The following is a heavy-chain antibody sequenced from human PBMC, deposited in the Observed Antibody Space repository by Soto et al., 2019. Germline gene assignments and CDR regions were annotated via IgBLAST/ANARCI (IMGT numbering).Heavy chain of an antibody. CDR1: GFIVSSNY. CDR2: IYSGGST. CDR3: AKEGPLYYYYGMDV. Sequence: PGGSLRLSCAASGFIVSSNYMSWVRQAPGKGLEWVSVIYSGGSTYYADSVKGRFTISRDISKNTLYLQMNSLRAEDTAVYYCAKEGPLYYYYGMDVWGQGTTVTVSS. J-gene: IGHJ6*02. V-gene: IGHV3-66*01.